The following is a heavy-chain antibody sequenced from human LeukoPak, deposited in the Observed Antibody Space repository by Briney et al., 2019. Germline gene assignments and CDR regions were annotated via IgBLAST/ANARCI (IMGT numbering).Heavy chain of an antibody. Sequence: PGGTLRLSCAASGVTFSSYGMHWVRQAPGKGLEWVAVISYDGSNKYYADSVKGVFTISRDNSKNTLYLQMNSLRAEDTAVYYCAKDQRGGGSCQDWGQGTLVTVSS. D-gene: IGHD2-15*01. V-gene: IGHV3-30*18. J-gene: IGHJ4*02. CDR2: ISYDGSNK. CDR1: GVTFSSYG. CDR3: AKDQRGGGSCQD.